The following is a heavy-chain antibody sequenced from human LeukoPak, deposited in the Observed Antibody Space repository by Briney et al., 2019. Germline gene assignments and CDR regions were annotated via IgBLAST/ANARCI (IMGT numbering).Heavy chain of an antibody. D-gene: IGHD4-17*01. J-gene: IGHJ3*02. CDR2: INPGGGNT. CDR1: GYTFTNYY. CDR3: ARLDYGDYVRRGTFDI. V-gene: IGHV1-46*01. Sequence: ASVKVSCKASGYTFTNYYIHWVRQAPGQGLEWMGLINPGGGNTNYAQNFQGRVTMTRDTSASTVYMQLSSLRSEDTAMYYCARLDYGDYVRRGTFDIWGQGTMVTVSS.